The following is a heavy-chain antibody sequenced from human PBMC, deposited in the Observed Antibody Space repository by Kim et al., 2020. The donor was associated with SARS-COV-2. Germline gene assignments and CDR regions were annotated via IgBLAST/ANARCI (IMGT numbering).Heavy chain of an antibody. CDR1: GFTFSDYY. Sequence: GGSLRLSCAASGFTFSDYYMSWIRQAPGKGLEWVSYISSSSYTNYADSVKGRFTISSNNDKNSLYLQMTSLRTVDTAVYYCARSRGYSDCWGQGTLVTVSS. CDR3: ARSRGYSDC. CDR2: ISSSSYT. V-gene: IGHV3-11*03. J-gene: IGHJ4*02.